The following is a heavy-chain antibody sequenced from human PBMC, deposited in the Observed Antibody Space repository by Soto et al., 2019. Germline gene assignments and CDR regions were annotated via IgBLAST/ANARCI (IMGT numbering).Heavy chain of an antibody. CDR3: ARISAAGDNYYYYGMDC. CDR2: ISYDGSNK. D-gene: IGHD6-13*01. CDR1: GFTFSSYA. J-gene: IGHJ6*02. Sequence: GGSLRLSCAASGFTFSSYAMHWVRQAPGKGLEWVAVISYDGSNKYYADSVKGRFTISRDNSKNTLYLQMNSLRAEDTAVYYCARISAAGDNYYYYGMDCWGQGTKVTVSS. V-gene: IGHV3-30-3*01.